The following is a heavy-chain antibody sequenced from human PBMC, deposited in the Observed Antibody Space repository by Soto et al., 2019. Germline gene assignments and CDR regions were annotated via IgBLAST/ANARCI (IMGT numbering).Heavy chain of an antibody. CDR2: MNPNSGNT. CDR1: GYTFTSYD. V-gene: IGHV1-8*01. CDR3: AREGQTGYGDDFDN. D-gene: IGHD5-12*01. J-gene: IGHJ3*02. Sequence: QVQLVQSGAEVKKPGASVKVSCKASGYTFTSYDINWVRQATGQGLEWMGWMNPNSGNTGYAQKLQGRVTMTRNTATNTTKVEMSSMRSEDTAVYYCAREGQTGYGDDFDNWGQGTMVTVSS.